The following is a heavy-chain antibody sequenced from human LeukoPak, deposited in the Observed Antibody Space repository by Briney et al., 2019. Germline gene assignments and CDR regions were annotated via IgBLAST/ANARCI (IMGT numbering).Heavy chain of an antibody. CDR3: ARAQPRDCSSTSCYLDY. V-gene: IGHV1-18*01. CDR2: ISAYNGNT. J-gene: IGHJ4*02. CDR1: GYTFTSYG. D-gene: IGHD2-2*01. Sequence: ASVKVSCKASGYTFTSYGISWVRQAPGQGLEWMGWISAYNGNTNYAQKLQGRVTMTTDTSTSTAYMELRSLRSDDTAVYYCARAQPRDCSSTSCYLDYWGQGTLVTVSS.